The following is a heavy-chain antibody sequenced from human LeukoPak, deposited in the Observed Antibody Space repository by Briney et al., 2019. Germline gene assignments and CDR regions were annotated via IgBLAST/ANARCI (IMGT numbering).Heavy chain of an antibody. Sequence: GGSLRLSCAASGFTFSSYAMSWVRQAPGKGLEWVSAISSSSSTIYYADSVKGRFTISRDNAKNSLYLQMNSLRDEDTAVYYCARDQGPLMEGFYYYYGMDVWGQGTTVTVSS. V-gene: IGHV3-48*02. CDR3: ARDQGPLMEGFYYYYGMDV. CDR2: ISSSSSTI. CDR1: GFTFSSYA. D-gene: IGHD3-3*01. J-gene: IGHJ6*02.